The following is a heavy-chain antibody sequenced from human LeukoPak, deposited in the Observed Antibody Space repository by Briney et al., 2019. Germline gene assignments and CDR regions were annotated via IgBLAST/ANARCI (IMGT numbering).Heavy chain of an antibody. D-gene: IGHD3-22*01. CDR2: INHSGST. CDR1: GGSFSGYY. V-gene: IGHV4-34*01. CDR3: ARDKWLPNRCLDV. J-gene: IGHJ6*04. Sequence: PSETLSLTCAVYGGSFSGYYWSWIRQPPGKGLEWIGEINHSGSTNYNPSLKSRVTISVDTSKNQFSLKLSSVTAADTAVYYCARDKWLPNRCLDVWGKGTTVTVSS.